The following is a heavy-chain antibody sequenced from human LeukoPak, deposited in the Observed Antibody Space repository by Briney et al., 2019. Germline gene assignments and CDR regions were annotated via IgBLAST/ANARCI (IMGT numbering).Heavy chain of an antibody. V-gene: IGHV3-21*01. D-gene: IGHD3-9*01. J-gene: IGHJ4*02. CDR1: GFTFSTSA. Sequence: GGSLRLSCAASGFTFSTSAMNWVRQVPGNGLEWVSSIDYDSSHIYYAASVRGRFTISRDNARDSVYLQMDSLRVEDTAVYYCTRDPLRYLRVGHYDYWGQGTLVAVSS. CDR3: TRDPLRYLRVGHYDY. CDR2: IDYDSSHI.